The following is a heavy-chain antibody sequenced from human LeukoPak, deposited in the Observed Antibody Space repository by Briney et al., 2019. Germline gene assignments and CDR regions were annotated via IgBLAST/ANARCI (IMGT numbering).Heavy chain of an antibody. J-gene: IGHJ5*02. CDR1: GGSFGGYY. V-gene: IGHV4-34*01. CDR2: INHSGST. CDR3: ARRPRALGYCSSTSCYTGWFDP. Sequence: SETLSLTCAVYGGSFGGYYWSWIRQPPGKGLEWIGEINHSGSTNYNPSLKSRVTISVDTSKNQFSLKLCSVTAADTAVYYCARRPRALGYCSSTSCYTGWFDPWGQGTLVTVSS. D-gene: IGHD2-2*02.